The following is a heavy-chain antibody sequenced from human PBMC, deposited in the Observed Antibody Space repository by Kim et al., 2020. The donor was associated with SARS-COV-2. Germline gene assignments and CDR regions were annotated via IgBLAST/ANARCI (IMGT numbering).Heavy chain of an antibody. D-gene: IGHD1-26*01. CDR2: IYYSGST. CDR3: ARTVGSRKPVDV. V-gene: IGHV4-39*01. Sequence: SETLSLTCTVSGGSISSSSYYWGWIRQPPGKGLEWIGSIYYSGSTYYNPSLKSRVTISVDTSKNQFSLKLSSVTAADTAVYYCARTVGSRKPVDVWGQGTTVTVSS. CDR1: GGSISSSSYY. J-gene: IGHJ6*02.